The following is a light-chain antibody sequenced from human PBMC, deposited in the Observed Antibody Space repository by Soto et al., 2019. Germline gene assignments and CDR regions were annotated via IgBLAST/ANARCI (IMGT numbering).Light chain of an antibody. V-gene: IGKV1-17*01. CDR2: AAS. J-gene: IGKJ1*01. CDR3: RQHSTSPLT. CDR1: QGIRND. Sequence: DIQMTQFPSSLSASVGDRVTITCRASQGIRNDLGWYQQKPGKAPKRLIYAASSLQSGVPSRFSGSGSGTEFTLAISSQQPEDSATFCGRQHSTSPLTFGQGTKVEIK.